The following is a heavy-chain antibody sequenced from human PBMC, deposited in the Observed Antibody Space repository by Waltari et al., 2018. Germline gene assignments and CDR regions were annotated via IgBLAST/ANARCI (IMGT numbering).Heavy chain of an antibody. V-gene: IGHV1-2*02. CDR1: GYTFTGYY. Sequence: QVQLVQSGAEVKKPGASVKVSCKASGYTFTGYYMHWVRQAPGQGLEWMGWINPNSGGTNYAQKFQGRVTMTRDTSISTAYMELSRLRSVDTAVYYCARDLLSHTGGYSYGQTDAFDIWGQGTMVTVSS. CDR2: INPNSGGT. J-gene: IGHJ3*02. CDR3: ARDLLSHTGGYSYGQTDAFDI. D-gene: IGHD5-18*01.